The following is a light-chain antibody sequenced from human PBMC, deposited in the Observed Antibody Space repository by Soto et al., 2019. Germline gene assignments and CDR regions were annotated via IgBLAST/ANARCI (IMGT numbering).Light chain of an antibody. CDR1: QSSSSW. Sequence: TITYRASQSSSSWLAWYRQKPGKAPDLLIYDASSLERGVSSRFSGSGAGEEFPLTISIPQSDVFGSYYRQHYKVCRWTFGQGTKVDIK. CDR2: DAS. V-gene: IGKV1-5*01. J-gene: IGKJ1*01. CDR3: QHYKVCRWT.